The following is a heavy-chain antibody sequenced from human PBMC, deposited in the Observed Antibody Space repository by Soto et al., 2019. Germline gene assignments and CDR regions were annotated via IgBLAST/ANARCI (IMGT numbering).Heavy chain of an antibody. D-gene: IGHD2-15*01. CDR3: ARGLRH. V-gene: IGHV4-31*03. CDR2: IYYSGGT. Sequence: QVQLQESGPGLVKPSQTLSLTCTVSGGSISSGGYYWSWIRQHPGKGLEWIGSIYYSGGTYYTPSRXSXXTISVDTPKHQLAPGLVSVAAGDAVVYFCARGLRHWVRGPLVT. CDR1: GGSISSGGYY. J-gene: IGHJ4*02.